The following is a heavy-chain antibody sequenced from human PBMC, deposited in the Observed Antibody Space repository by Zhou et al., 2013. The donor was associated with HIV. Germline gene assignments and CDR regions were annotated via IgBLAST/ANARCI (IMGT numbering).Heavy chain of an antibody. D-gene: IGHD6-13*01. CDR3: AKDPRASAGITEYFHH. V-gene: IGHV3-30*02. CDR2: IAYGGTVK. CDR1: GFTFSNFG. J-gene: IGHJ1*01. Sequence: VQLVESGGGVVQPGGSLRLSCAASGFTFSNFGMHWVRQAPGKGLEWVAFIAYGGTVKYYADSVKGRFTVSRDNSKNTLYLQMNSLRVEDTAVYYCAKDPRASAGITEYFHHWGQGTLVTVSS.